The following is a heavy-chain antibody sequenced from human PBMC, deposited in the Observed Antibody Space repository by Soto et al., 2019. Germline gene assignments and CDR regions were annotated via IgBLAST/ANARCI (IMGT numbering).Heavy chain of an antibody. CDR3: ATRYDSSGYFDY. J-gene: IGHJ4*02. D-gene: IGHD3-22*01. CDR2: FDPEDGET. V-gene: IGHV1-24*01. Sequence: ASVKVSCKVSGYTLTELSMHWVRQAPGKGLEWMGGFDPEDGETIYAQKFQGRVTMTEDTSTDTAYMELSSLRSEDTAVYYCATRYDSSGYFDYWGQGTLVTVSS. CDR1: GYTLTELS.